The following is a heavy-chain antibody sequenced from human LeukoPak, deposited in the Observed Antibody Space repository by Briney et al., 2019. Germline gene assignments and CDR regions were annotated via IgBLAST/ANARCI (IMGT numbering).Heavy chain of an antibody. V-gene: IGHV5-51*01. CDR3: ARGAAGTTPDYYSFGLDV. CDR2: IYPGDSNT. D-gene: IGHD1-7*01. CDR1: GYRFTDYW. J-gene: IGHJ6*02. Sequence: GESLKISCKDSGYRFTDYWIGWVRQMPGKSLEWMGIIYPGDSNTRYSPSFQGPVTISADKSINTAHLQWSSLKASDTAMYYCARGAAGTTPDYYSFGLDVWGQGTTVRVSS.